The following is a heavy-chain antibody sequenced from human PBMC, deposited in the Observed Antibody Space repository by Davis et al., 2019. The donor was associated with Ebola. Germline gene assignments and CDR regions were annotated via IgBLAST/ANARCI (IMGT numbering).Heavy chain of an antibody. Sequence: PGGSLRLSCAASGFALSRDDMHWVRQAAGKGLEWVSGIGTAGDTFYSDSVKGRFTISRDNAKNSLYLQMNSLRAEDTALYYCAKDMTVRANYYYYGMDVWGQGTTVTVSS. D-gene: IGHD3-10*01. CDR1: GFALSRDD. CDR3: AKDMTVRANYYYYGMDV. CDR2: IGTAGDT. J-gene: IGHJ6*02. V-gene: IGHV3-13*01.